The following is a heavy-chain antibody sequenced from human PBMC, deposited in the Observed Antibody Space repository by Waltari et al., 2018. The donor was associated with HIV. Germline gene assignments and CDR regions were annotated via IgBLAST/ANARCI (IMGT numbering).Heavy chain of an antibody. CDR3: ARQWLALYFDY. Sequence: HLQLQESGPGLVKPSETLSLTCTVSGDSISSPDYYWGWIRQPPGKGLEWIGIIFYSGNTYSNPSLKSRVTISVDTSKSQFSLNLSSVTAADTAVYYCARQWLALYFDYWGQGTLVTVSS. V-gene: IGHV4-39*07. CDR1: GDSISSPDYY. D-gene: IGHD6-19*01. J-gene: IGHJ4*02. CDR2: IFYSGNT.